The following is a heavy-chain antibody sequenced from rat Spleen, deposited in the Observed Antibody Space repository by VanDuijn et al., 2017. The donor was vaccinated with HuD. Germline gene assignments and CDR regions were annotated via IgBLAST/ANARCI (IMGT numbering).Heavy chain of an antibody. J-gene: IGHJ2*01. CDR1: GFSLTSNG. V-gene: IGHV2-72*01. Sequence: QVQLKESGPGLMQPSETLSLTCTVSGFSLTSNGVGWVRQPLGKGLVWMGTIWAGGSTNYNSAVQSRLSISRDTSKSQVFLKMNSLQPEDTGTYYCARQPFDYWGQGVMVTVSS. CDR3: ARQPFDY. CDR2: IWAGGST.